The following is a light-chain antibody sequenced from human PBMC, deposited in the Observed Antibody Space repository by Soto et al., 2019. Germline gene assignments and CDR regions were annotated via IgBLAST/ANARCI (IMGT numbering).Light chain of an antibody. CDR1: SSDVGGYNH. CDR3: SSYTSSDTYF. J-gene: IGLJ1*01. CDR2: DVS. V-gene: IGLV2-14*01. Sequence: QSALTQPVSVSGSPGQSITISCTGTSSDVGGYNHVSWYQQHPGKAPKLMIYDVSNRPSGASNRFSGSKSGSTASLTISALQAEDEAEYYCSSYTSSDTYFFGTGTKVTVL.